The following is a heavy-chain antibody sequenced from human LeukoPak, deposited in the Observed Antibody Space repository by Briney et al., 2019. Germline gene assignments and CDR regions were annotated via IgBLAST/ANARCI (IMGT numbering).Heavy chain of an antibody. CDR1: GFTFSSYG. J-gene: IGHJ4*02. Sequence: GGSLRLSCAASGFTFSSYGMHWVRQAPGKGLEWVTFIRYDGSNKYYADSVKGRFTISRDNSKNTLYLQMNSLRAEDTAVYYCAAVLRYFDWAPRDYWGQGTLVTVSS. CDR2: IRYDGSNK. V-gene: IGHV3-30*02. CDR3: AAVLRYFDWAPRDY. D-gene: IGHD3-9*01.